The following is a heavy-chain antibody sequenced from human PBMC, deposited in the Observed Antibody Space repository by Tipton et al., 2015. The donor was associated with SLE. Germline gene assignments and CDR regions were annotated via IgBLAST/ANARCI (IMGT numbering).Heavy chain of an antibody. J-gene: IGHJ2*01. CDR2: ISYSGDT. D-gene: IGHD6-19*01. Sequence: TLSLTCAVYGGSFSGYYWSWIRQPPGKGLEWIAYISYSGDTKYNPSLKSRVTISVDTSKNQFSLKLSSVTAADTAVYYCARLQWLVLNWYFDLWGRGTLVTVSS. CDR3: ARLQWLVLNWYFDL. V-gene: IGHV4-59*08. CDR1: GGSFSGYY.